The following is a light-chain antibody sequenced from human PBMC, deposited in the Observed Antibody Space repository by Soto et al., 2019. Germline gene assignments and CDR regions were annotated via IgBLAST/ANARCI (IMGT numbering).Light chain of an antibody. Sequence: QTVVTQPPSVSGAPGQRVTISCTGSSSNIGAGFDVHWYHQIAGTAPKLLIYANSNRPSGVPDRFSGSKSGTSASLAITGLQAEDEADYYCQSYDTNMNGYVFGTGTKLTVL. V-gene: IGLV1-40*01. CDR1: SSNIGAGFD. CDR2: ANS. J-gene: IGLJ1*01. CDR3: QSYDTNMNGYV.